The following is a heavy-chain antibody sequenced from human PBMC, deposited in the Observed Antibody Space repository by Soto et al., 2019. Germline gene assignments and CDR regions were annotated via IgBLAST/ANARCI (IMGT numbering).Heavy chain of an antibody. J-gene: IGHJ6*03. Sequence: QVQLAQSGPELKKPGASLEVSCRASGYTFSNYGISWVRQVPGQGLEWMARISVKNGDTNFAQKFQGRLSVTTDTSTSTAYLNLRSLRSDDTAVYYCARLTTLSSPKYRFYYYMDIWGKGTTVTVSS. V-gene: IGHV1-18*01. CDR3: ARLTTLSSPKYRFYYYMDI. CDR2: ISVKNGDT. D-gene: IGHD4-4*01. CDR1: GYTFSNYG.